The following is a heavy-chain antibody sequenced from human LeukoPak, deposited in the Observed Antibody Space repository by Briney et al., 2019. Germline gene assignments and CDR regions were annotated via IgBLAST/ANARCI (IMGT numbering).Heavy chain of an antibody. D-gene: IGHD3-10*01. CDR2: TSAYNGNT. J-gene: IGHJ6*03. V-gene: IGHV1-18*01. CDR1: GYTFTSYG. Sequence: RASVKVSCKASGYTFTSYGISWVRQAPGQGLEWMGWTSAYNGNTNYAQKLQGRVTMTTDTSTSTAYMELRSLRSDDTAVYYCARLGGSGSYYSSYYYYMDVWGKGTTVTVSS. CDR3: ARLGGSGSYYSSYYYYMDV.